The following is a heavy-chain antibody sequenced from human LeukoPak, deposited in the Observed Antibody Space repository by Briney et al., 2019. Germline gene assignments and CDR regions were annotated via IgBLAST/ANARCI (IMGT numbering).Heavy chain of an antibody. CDR3: ARGGGIYDSSGYSEY. V-gene: IGHV7-4-1*02. CDR2: INTNTGNP. CDR1: GYTINSYA. J-gene: IGHJ4*02. Sequence: ASVKVSCKASGYTINSYAMNWVRQAPGQGLEWMAWINTNTGNPTYAQGFTGRFVFSLDTSVSTAYLQISSLKAEDTAVYYCARGGGIYDSSGYSEYWGQGTLVTVSS. D-gene: IGHD3-22*01.